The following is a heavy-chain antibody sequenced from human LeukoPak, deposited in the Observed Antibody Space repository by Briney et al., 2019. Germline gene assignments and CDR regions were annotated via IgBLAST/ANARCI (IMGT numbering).Heavy chain of an antibody. J-gene: IGHJ4*02. CDR1: GFTVSSNY. CDR3: ARTVVVPAAINY. CDR2: IYSGGST. Sequence: GGSLRLSCAASGFTVSSNYMSWVRQAPGKGLEWVSVIYSGGSTYYADSVEGRFTISRDNSKNTLYLQMNSLRAEDTAVYYCARTVVVPAAINYWGQGTLVTVSS. D-gene: IGHD2-2*02. V-gene: IGHV3-66*02.